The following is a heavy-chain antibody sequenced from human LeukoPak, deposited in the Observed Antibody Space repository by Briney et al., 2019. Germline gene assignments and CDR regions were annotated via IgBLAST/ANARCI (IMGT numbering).Heavy chain of an antibody. CDR3: RCHSSSYYYGMDV. CDR2: IIPIFGIA. CDR1: GGTFSSYA. Sequence: SVKVSFKASGGTFSSYAISWVRQAPGQGLEWMERIIPIFGIANYAQKFQGRVTITADKSTSTAYMELSSLRSEDTAVYYCRCHSSSYYYGMDVWGQGTTVTVSS. V-gene: IGHV1-69*04. D-gene: IGHD6-13*01. J-gene: IGHJ6*02.